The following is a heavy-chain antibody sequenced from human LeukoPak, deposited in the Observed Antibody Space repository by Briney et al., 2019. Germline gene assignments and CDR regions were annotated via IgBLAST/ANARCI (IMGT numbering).Heavy chain of an antibody. CDR1: GDTISNYY. J-gene: IGHJ4*02. D-gene: IGHD6-6*01. CDR2: IYTSGTT. CDR3: ARESYASSYVFDY. Sequence: SETLSLTCTVSGDTISNYYWSWIRQPAGKGLEWIGRIYTSGTTNYNPSLKRRVTISADTSKNQCSLNLSSVTAADTTMYYCARESYASSYVFDYWGQGILVTVSS. V-gene: IGHV4-4*07.